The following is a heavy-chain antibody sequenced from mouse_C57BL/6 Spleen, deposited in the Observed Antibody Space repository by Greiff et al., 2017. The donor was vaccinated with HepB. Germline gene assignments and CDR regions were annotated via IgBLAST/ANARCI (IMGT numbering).Heavy chain of an antibody. J-gene: IGHJ2*01. Sequence: QVQLKQSGAELVRPGASVKLSCKASGYTFTDYYINWVKQRPGQGLEWIARIYPGSGNTYYNEKFKGKATLTAEKSSSTASMQLSILTSEDSAVYFCARDGSSLYYFDYWGQGTTLTVSS. CDR2: IYPGSGNT. D-gene: IGHD1-1*01. CDR1: GYTFTDYY. V-gene: IGHV1-76*01. CDR3: ARDGSSLYYFDY.